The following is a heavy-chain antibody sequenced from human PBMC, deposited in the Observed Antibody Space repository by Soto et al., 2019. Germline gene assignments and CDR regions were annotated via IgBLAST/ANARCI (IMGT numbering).Heavy chain of an antibody. D-gene: IGHD3-16*02. Sequence: GWSLKLASEASGFTSVTLAMSWFRQPPGKGRGWVSRVSPGGETTDYGDSVKGQFTISRDNYKNTLYLQMNSLREEDTALYYCANGRCRLCLSELPYPFFDFWGQGTLVTASS. J-gene: IGHJ4*02. CDR2: VSPGGETT. V-gene: IGHV3-23*01. CDR3: ANGRCRLCLSELPYPFFDF. CDR1: GFTSVTLA.